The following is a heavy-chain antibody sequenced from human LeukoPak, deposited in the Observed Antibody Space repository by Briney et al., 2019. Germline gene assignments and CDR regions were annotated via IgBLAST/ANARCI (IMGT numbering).Heavy chain of an antibody. Sequence: GGSLRLSCAASGFTFSSYAMSWVRQAPGKGLQWVSIISSGGSTYYADSVKGRFTISRDNSRNTLYLQMNSLRAEDTAVYYCAKGGSFYYDTSGYLYWGQGTLVTVSS. CDR2: ISSGGST. V-gene: IGHV3-23*01. CDR3: AKGGSFYYDTSGYLY. J-gene: IGHJ4*02. D-gene: IGHD3-22*01. CDR1: GFTFSSYA.